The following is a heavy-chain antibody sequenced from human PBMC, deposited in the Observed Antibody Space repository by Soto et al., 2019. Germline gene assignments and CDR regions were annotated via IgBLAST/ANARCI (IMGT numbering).Heavy chain of an antibody. J-gene: IGHJ4*02. V-gene: IGHV4-59*08. CDR3: ARHYYGSGRGLDY. CDR2: IYYIGST. D-gene: IGHD3-10*01. CDR1: GGSISSYY. Sequence: QVQLQESGPGLVKPSETLSLTCTVSGGSISSYYWSWIRQPPGKGLEWIGYIYYIGSTNYNPSLNSRVTITEDTSKNHFSLKLSSVTAADTAVYYCARHYYGSGRGLDYWGQGTLVTVSS.